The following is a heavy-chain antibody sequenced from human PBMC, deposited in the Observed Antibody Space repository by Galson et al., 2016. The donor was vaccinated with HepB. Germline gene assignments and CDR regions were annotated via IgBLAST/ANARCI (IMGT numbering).Heavy chain of an antibody. CDR3: TRVLGSFCGCSCLPDY. CDR1: GGSINSGTYY. CDR2: IYYSGTT. V-gene: IGHV4-31*03. J-gene: IGHJ4*02. Sequence: TLSLTCTVSGGSINSGTYYWSWIRQFPGKGLEWIGYIYYSGTTYYNPSPKSRLTISLDRANNQFSLKLTSVTAADTAVYYCTRVLGSFCGCSCLPDYWGQGTLVTVSS. D-gene: IGHD2-21*01.